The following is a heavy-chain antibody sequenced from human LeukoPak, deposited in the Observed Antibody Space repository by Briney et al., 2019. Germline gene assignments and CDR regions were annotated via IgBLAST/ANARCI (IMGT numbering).Heavy chain of an antibody. J-gene: IGHJ2*01. CDR3: AGDQGWHFDL. CDR2: IRQDGSDE. CDR1: GISLSSLW. V-gene: IGHV3-7*01. Sequence: GGSLRLSCAASGISLSSLWMSWFRQAPGKGLEWVADIRQDGSDEHYVASVKGRFTISRDSTSLFLQMNGLRAEDTAVYYCAGDQGWHFDLWGRGTLITVSS.